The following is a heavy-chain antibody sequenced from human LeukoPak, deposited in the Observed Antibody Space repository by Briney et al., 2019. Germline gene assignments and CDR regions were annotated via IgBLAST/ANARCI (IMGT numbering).Heavy chain of an antibody. V-gene: IGHV4-59*01. Sequence: PSGTLSLTCTVSGDSISDYYRTWIRQTPEKGLEWIGYIHHSGHTYYNPSLKSRVTISVDMSKNQFSLSLISVTAADSAVYYCARVGDCSGGTCYYHYYMDVWGKGTTVTVSS. D-gene: IGHD2-15*01. CDR2: IHHSGHT. CDR1: GDSISDYY. J-gene: IGHJ6*03. CDR3: ARVGDCSGGTCYYHYYMDV.